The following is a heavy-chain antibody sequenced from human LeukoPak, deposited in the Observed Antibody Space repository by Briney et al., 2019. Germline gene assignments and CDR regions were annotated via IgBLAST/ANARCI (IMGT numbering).Heavy chain of an antibody. CDR3: ARQEGFDFWSGYYTGYYSGMDV. J-gene: IGHJ6*02. CDR1: GYSFSSYW. CDR2: IYPGDSDT. D-gene: IGHD3-3*01. V-gene: IGHV5-51*01. Sequence: GESLKISCKGSGYSFSSYWIAWVRQMPGKGLEWMGIIYPGDSDTSYSPSFQGQVTISADESMRTAYLQWRSLKASDTAIYYCARQEGFDFWSGYYTGYYSGMDVWGQGTTVTVSS.